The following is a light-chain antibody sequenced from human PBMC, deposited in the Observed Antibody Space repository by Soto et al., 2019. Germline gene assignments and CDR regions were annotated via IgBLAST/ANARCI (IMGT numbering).Light chain of an antibody. CDR1: SSNIGSHY. CDR2: ENN. CDR3: GTWDNSLNAVV. Sequence: QSVLTQPPSVSAAPGQKVTISCSGGSSNIGSHYVSWYQQLPGTAPKFLIYENNKRPSGIPDRFSGSKSGTSATLGIAELQTGDEADYYCGTWDNSLNAVVFGGGTQLTVL. J-gene: IGLJ3*02. V-gene: IGLV1-51*02.